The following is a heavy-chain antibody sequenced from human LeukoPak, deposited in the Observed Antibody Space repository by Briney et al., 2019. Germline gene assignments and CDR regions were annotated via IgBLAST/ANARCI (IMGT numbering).Heavy chain of an antibody. D-gene: IGHD2-2*02. CDR2: INPSGGST. V-gene: IGHV1-46*01. J-gene: IGHJ6*03. Sequence: GASVKVSCKASGYTFTSYYMHWVRQAPGEGLEWMGIINPSGGSTSYAQKFQSRVTMTRDMSTSTVYMELSSLRSEDTAVYYCARVAAEVVGVPGPIGFGWLRRDYYYMDVWGKGTTVTVSS. CDR1: GYTFTSYY. CDR3: ARVAAEVVGVPGPIGFGWLRRDYYYMDV.